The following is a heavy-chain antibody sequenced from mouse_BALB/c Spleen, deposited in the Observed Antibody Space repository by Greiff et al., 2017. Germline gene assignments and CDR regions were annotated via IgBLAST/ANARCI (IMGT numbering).Heavy chain of an antibody. J-gene: IGHJ1*01. CDR3: ANFGSSYWYFDV. Sequence: EVQLQQSGPSLVKPSQTLSLTCSVTGDSITSGYWNWIRKFPGNTLEYMGYISYSGSTYYNPSLKSRISITRDTSKNQYYLQLNSVTTEDTATYYCANFGSSYWYFDVWGAGTTVTVSS. CDR2: ISYSGST. CDR1: GDSITSGY. D-gene: IGHD1-1*01. V-gene: IGHV3-8*02.